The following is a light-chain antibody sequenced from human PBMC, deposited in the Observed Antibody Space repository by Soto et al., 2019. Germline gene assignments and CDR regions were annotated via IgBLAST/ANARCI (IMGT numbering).Light chain of an antibody. CDR2: SNT. V-gene: IGLV1-40*01. CDR1: SSNNGAGYD. J-gene: IGLJ2*01. Sequence: QSVLTQPPSVSGAPGQRVTISCTGSSSNNGAGYDVHWYQQLPGTAPKLLIYSNTNRPSGVPDRFSGSKSGTSASLAITGLQAEDEADYYCQSYDSSLSVVFGGGTQLTVL. CDR3: QSYDSSLSVV.